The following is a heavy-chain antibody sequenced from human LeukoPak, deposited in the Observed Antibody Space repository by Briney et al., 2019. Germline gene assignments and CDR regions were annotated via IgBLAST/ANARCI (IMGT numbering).Heavy chain of an antibody. J-gene: IGHJ3*02. D-gene: IGHD2-15*01. CDR1: GFTFSDYY. Sequence: GSLRLSCAASGFTFSDYYMSWIRQAPGKGLEWIGEIIHSGSTNYNPSLKSRVTISGDTSKNQFSLKVSSVTAADTALYYCARTPSDSDAFDIWGQGTMVTVS. CDR2: IIHSGST. CDR3: ARTPSDSDAFDI. V-gene: IGHV4-34*12.